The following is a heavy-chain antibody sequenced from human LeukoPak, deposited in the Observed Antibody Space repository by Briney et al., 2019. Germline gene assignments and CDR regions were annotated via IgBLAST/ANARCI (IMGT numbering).Heavy chain of an antibody. CDR1: GYSFTCYW. CDR3: ASYVVGATSDAFDI. Sequence: GESLKISCKGSGYSFTCYWIGWVRQMPGKGLEWMGIIYPGDSDTRYSPFFQGQVIISADKSISTAYLQWSSLKASDTAMYYCASYVVGATSDAFDIWGQGTMVTVSS. CDR2: IYPGDSDT. J-gene: IGHJ3*02. D-gene: IGHD1-26*01. V-gene: IGHV5-51*01.